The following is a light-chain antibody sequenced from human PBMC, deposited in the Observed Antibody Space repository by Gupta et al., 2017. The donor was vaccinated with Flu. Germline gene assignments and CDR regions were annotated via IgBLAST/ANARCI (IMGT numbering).Light chain of an antibody. V-gene: IGLV4-69*01. J-gene: IGLJ3*02. CDR2: VVLDGGH. Sequence: VKLTCTLGTGPNSYAIAWYQHHPGMGPRFLHKVVLDGGHNRGDGIPDRFSGSSSGDAPYLTISSLQSEDEADYYCQTWGTGIQVFGGGTKLTVL. CDR1: TGPNSYA. CDR3: QTWGTGIQV.